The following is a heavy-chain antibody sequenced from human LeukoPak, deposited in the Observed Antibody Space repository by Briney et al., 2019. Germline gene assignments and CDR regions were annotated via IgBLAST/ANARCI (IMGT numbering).Heavy chain of an antibody. CDR2: INASGST. Sequence: PSETLSLTCAVYGGSFSGYHWSWIRQSPGKGLEWIGDINASGSTYYNPSLKSRLTISVDTSKNQFSLKLRSVTAADTAVYYCARGRHDITMIVVVMTSVSYYLDVWGKGTTVTVSS. D-gene: IGHD3-22*01. V-gene: IGHV4-34*01. CDR3: ARGRHDITMIVVVMTSVSYYLDV. J-gene: IGHJ6*03. CDR1: GGSFSGYH.